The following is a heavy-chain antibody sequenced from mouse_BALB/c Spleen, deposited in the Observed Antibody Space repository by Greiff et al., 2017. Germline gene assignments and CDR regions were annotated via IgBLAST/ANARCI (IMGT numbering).Heavy chain of an antibody. Sequence: EVQLQQSGAELVRPGALVKLSCKASGFNIKDYYMHWVKQRPEQGLEWIGWIDPENGNTIYDPKFQGKASITADTSSNTAYLQLSSLTSEDTAVYYCASLAWFAYWGQGTLVTVSA. V-gene: IGHV14-1*02. CDR1: GFNIKDYY. CDR3: ASLAWFAY. J-gene: IGHJ3*01. CDR2: IDPENGNT.